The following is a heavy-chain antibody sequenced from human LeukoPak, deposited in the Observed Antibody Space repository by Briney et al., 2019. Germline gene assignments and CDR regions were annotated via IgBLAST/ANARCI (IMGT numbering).Heavy chain of an antibody. CDR3: ARLPTDSSSDHY. CDR1: GGSISGSY. V-gene: IGHV4-59*08. D-gene: IGHD6-6*01. Sequence: PSETLSLTCTVSGGSISGSYWSWIRQPPGKGLEWIGYIYYSGTTNYNPPLKSRVTISVDTSKNQFSLKLSSVTAADTAVYYCARLPTDSSSDHYWGQGTLVTVSS. J-gene: IGHJ4*02. CDR2: IYYSGTT.